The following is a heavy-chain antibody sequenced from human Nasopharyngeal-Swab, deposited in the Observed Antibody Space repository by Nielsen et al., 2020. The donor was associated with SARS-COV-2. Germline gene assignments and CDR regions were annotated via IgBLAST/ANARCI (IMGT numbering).Heavy chain of an antibody. J-gene: IGHJ6*03. CDR3: ARGGGGEGNYYMDV. V-gene: IGHV3-48*01. CDR1: GFTFSSYS. CDR2: ISSSSSTI. D-gene: IGHD7-27*01. Sequence: GESLKISCAASGFTFSSYSMNWVRQAPGKGLEWVSYISSSSSTIYYADSVKGRFTISRDNSKNTLYLQMNSLRAEDTAVYYCARGGGGEGNYYMDVWGKGTTVTVSS.